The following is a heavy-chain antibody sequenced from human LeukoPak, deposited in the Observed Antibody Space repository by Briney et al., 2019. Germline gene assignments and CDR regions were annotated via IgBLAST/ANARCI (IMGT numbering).Heavy chain of an antibody. J-gene: IGHJ1*01. CDR3: ARDMSDYGDYLGYFQH. D-gene: IGHD4-17*01. CDR1: GFTFSSYA. Sequence: GGSLRLSCAASGFTFSSYAMHWVRQAPGKGLEWVAVISYDGSNKYYADSVKGRFPISRDNSRNTLYLQMNSLRAEDTAVYYCARDMSDYGDYLGYFQHWGQGTLVTVSS. V-gene: IGHV3-30*04. CDR2: ISYDGSNK.